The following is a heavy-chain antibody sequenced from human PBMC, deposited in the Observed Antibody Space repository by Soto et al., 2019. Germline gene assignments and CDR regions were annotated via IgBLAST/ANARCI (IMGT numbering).Heavy chain of an antibody. CDR3: VKDVNGGWLQLSSSFDY. Sequence: EVHLVESGGGLVQPGRSLRLSCAASGFTFNDYAMHWVRQGPGKGLEWVSGISWNSGTLDYADSVKGRFTISRDNAKNSLYLQMNSLRAEDTALYYCVKDVNGGWLQLSSSFDYWGQGTLVTVSS. V-gene: IGHV3-9*01. D-gene: IGHD1-1*01. CDR1: GFTFNDYA. CDR2: ISWNSGTL. J-gene: IGHJ4*02.